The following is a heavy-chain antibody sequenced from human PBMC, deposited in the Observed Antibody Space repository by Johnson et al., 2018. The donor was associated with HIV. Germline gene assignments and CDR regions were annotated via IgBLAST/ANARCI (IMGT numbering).Heavy chain of an antibody. CDR1: GFTFSNAW. CDR2: IKSKTDGGTT. J-gene: IGHJ3*02. V-gene: IGHV3-15*01. D-gene: IGHD6-6*01. Sequence: VQLVESGGGLVKPGGSLRLSCAASGFTFSNAWMSWVSQAPGKGLEWVGRIKSKTDGGTTDYAAPVKGRFTISRDDSKNTLYLQMNTLKTEDTAVYYCTTEAYSSSSAAFDIWGQGTMVTVSS. CDR3: TTEAYSSSSAAFDI.